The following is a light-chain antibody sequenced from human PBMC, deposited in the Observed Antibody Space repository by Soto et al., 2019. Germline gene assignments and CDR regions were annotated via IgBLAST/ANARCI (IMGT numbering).Light chain of an antibody. V-gene: IGKV3-11*01. CDR1: QSVGTF. J-gene: IGKJ2*01. CDR3: QHRTNWPRT. Sequence: EVVLTQSPVTLSLSPGERATLSCRASQSVGTFLAWYQQKPGQAPRLIIYDTSNMHTGIPARFSGNGSGTDFALTISSVEPEDFAVYFCQHRTNWPRTFGQGTKLDIK. CDR2: DTS.